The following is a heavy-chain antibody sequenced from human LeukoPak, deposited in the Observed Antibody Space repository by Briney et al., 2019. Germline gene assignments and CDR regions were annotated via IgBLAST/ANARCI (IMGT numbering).Heavy chain of an antibody. D-gene: IGHD1-26*01. V-gene: IGHV1-18*01. CDR1: GFTFINSR. Sequence: AASVKLSCNSSGFTFINSRITRVRPPPGQGLEWMGWISAYYGNTYYEENFEGRVAMTRDTSTTTANLELRSITPDDTAIYYCARFVTGSHYYFVFWGQGTLVTVS. J-gene: IGHJ4*02. CDR3: ARFVTGSHYYFVF. CDR2: ISAYYGNT.